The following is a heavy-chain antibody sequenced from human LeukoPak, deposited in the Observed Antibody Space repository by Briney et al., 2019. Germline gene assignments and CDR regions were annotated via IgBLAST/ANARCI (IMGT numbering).Heavy chain of an antibody. Sequence: PGRSLRLSCAASGFTFSSYGMHWVRQAPGKGLEWVAVIRYDGSNKYYADSVKGRFTISRDNSKNTLYLQMNSLRAEDTAVYYCAKGGTYSGSYLDDYWGQGTLVTVSS. CDR3: AKGGTYSGSYLDDY. CDR2: IRYDGSNK. D-gene: IGHD1-26*01. V-gene: IGHV3-33*06. J-gene: IGHJ4*02. CDR1: GFTFSSYG.